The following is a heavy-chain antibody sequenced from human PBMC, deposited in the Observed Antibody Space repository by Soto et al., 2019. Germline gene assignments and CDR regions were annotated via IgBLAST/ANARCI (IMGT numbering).Heavy chain of an antibody. Sequence: SETLSLTCTVSGGSIGSGGYYWSWIRQHPGKGLEWIAYIFDSGNTYYNQSLKSRVTISADTSKNQFSLKLSSVTAADTAVYYCARVPSPWGQGTLVTVSS. CDR3: ARVPSP. J-gene: IGHJ5*02. V-gene: IGHV4-31*03. CDR2: IFDSGNT. CDR1: GGSIGSGGYY.